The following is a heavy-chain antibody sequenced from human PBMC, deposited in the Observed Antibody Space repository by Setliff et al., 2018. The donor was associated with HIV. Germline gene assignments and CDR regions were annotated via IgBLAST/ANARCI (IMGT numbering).Heavy chain of an antibody. J-gene: IGHJ6*02. D-gene: IGHD6-13*01. CDR3: AREERKAPAGSGYYYYGMDV. Sequence: SETLSLTCTVSGGSISSDNYYWSWIRQPAGKGLEWIARMYTSGSTNYNPSLKRRVTISVATSKRQCSLKRSSVTAADTAEYYCAREERKAPAGSGYYYYGMDVWGQGTMVTVSS. CDR2: MYTSGST. V-gene: IGHV4-61*02. CDR1: GGSISSDNYY.